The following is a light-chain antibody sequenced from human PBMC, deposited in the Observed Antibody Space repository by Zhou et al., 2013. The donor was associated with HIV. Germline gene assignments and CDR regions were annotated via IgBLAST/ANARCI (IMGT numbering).Light chain of an antibody. Sequence: EIVLTQSPGTLSLSPGERATLSCRASQSIGTELAWYQRKHGQAPRLLIHDAFNRATGIPARFSGRGSGTDFTLIISNLEPEDFVYYYCQQRYAWPLTFGGEDQGGDQT. J-gene: IGKJ4*01. CDR2: DAF. V-gene: IGKV3-11*01. CDR1: QSIGTE. CDR3: QQRYAWPLT.